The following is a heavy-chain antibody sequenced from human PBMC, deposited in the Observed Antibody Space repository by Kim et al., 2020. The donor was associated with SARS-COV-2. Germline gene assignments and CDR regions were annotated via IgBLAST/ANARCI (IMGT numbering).Heavy chain of an antibody. CDR1: GYTFTSYY. Sequence: ASVKVSCKASGYTFTSYYMHWVRQAPGQGLEWMGIINPSGGSTSYAQKFQGRVTMTRGTSTSTVYMELSSLRSEDTAVYYCARDMVVVVPAATDRYYYGMEVWGQGTTVTVCS. J-gene: IGHJ6*02. D-gene: IGHD2-2*01. CDR2: INPSGGST. CDR3: ARDMVVVVPAATDRYYYGMEV. V-gene: IGHV1-46*01.